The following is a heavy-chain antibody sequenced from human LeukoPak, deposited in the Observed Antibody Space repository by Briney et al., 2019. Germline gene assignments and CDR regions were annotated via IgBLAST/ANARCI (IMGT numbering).Heavy chain of an antibody. J-gene: IGHJ4*02. CDR1: GFTFSSYG. Sequence: GRSLRLSCAASGFTFSSYGMHWVRQTPGKGLEWVALISFDGSNKYYADSVKGRFTISRDNSKNTLYLQMNSLRAEDTAVYYCAKDLDYDILTGFPDYWGQGTLVTVSS. V-gene: IGHV3-30*18. CDR2: ISFDGSNK. CDR3: AKDLDYDILTGFPDY. D-gene: IGHD3-9*01.